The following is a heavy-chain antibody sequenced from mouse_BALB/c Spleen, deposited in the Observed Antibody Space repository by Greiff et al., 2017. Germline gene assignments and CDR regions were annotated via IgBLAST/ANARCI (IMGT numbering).Heavy chain of an antibody. CDR3: ARELTGSYYFDY. D-gene: IGHD4-1*01. J-gene: IGHJ2*01. V-gene: IGHV2-9*02. CDR2: IWAGGST. Sequence: VQRVESGPGLVAPSQSLSITCTVSGFSLTSYGVHWVRQPPGKGLEWLGVIWAGGSTNYNSALMSRLSISKDNSKSQVVLKMNSLQTDDTAMYYCARELTGSYYFDYWGQGTTLTVSA. CDR1: GFSLTSYG.